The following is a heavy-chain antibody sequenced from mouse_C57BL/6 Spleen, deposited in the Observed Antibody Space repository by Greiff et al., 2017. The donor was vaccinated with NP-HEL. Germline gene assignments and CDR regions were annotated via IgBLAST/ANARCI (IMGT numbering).Heavy chain of an antibody. J-gene: IGHJ2*01. V-gene: IGHV1-15*01. CDR3: TRWELYFDY. CDR1: GYTFTDYE. D-gene: IGHD4-1*01. Sequence: QVHVKQSGAELVRPGASVTLSCKASGYTFTDYEMHWVKQTPVHGLEWIGAIDPETGGTAYNQKFKGKAILTADKSSSTAYMELRSLTSEDSAVYYCTRWELYFDYWGQGTTLTVSS. CDR2: IDPETGGT.